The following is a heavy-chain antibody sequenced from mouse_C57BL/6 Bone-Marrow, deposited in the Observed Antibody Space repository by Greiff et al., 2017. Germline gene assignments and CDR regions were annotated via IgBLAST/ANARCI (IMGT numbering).Heavy chain of an antibody. CDR2: LGPGSGST. V-gene: IGHV1-77*01. Sequence: VQLQQSGAELVKPGASVKISCKASGYTFTDYYINWVKQRPGQGLEWIGKLGPGSGSTYYNEKFKGKATLTADKSSSTAYMQLSSLTSEDSAVYFCARGAHFDVWGTGTTVTVSS. CDR3: ARGAHFDV. J-gene: IGHJ1*03. CDR1: GYTFTDYY.